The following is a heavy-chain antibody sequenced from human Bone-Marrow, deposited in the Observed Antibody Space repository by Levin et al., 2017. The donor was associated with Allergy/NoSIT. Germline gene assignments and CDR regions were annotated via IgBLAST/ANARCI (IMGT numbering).Heavy chain of an antibody. J-gene: IGHJ4*02. D-gene: IGHD6-19*01. Sequence: GESLKISCAASGFTFSSYGMHWVRQAPGKGLEWVAVISYDGSNKYYADSVKGRFTISRDNSKNTLYLQMNSLRAEDTAVYYCAKDRDYSSGWYALGEGIDYWGQGTLVTVSS. CDR2: ISYDGSNK. CDR3: AKDRDYSSGWYALGEGIDY. CDR1: GFTFSSYG. V-gene: IGHV3-30*18.